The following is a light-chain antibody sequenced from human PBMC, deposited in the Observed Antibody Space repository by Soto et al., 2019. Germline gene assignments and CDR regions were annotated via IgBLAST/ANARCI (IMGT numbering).Light chain of an antibody. Sequence: EVVVTQSPVTLALSPGERATLSCRTSQSVDIYVAWYQQKPAQAPRLLIYDASNRSPGIPARFSGSGSGTYFTLTISSLEPEDFAVYYCQQRTYWPPLTFGGGTKVEIK. CDR1: QSVDIY. CDR3: QQRTYWPPLT. V-gene: IGKV3-11*01. CDR2: DAS. J-gene: IGKJ4*01.